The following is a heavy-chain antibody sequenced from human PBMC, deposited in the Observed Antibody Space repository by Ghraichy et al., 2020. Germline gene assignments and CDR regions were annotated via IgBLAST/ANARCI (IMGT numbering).Heavy chain of an antibody. Sequence: GGSLRLSCAASGFTFISYSMNWVRQAPGKGLEWVSYISSNSRTTYYADSVKGRFTISRDNAKNSLYLQMHSLRDEDTAVYYCARDRDDNWGTYRYTCDNWGQGTLVTVSS. J-gene: IGHJ4*02. D-gene: IGHD3-16*02. CDR3: ARDRDDNWGTYRYTCDN. CDR1: GFTFISYS. V-gene: IGHV3-48*02. CDR2: ISSNSRTT.